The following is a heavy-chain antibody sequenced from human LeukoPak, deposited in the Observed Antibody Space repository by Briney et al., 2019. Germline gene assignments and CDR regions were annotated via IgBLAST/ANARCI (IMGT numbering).Heavy chain of an antibody. Sequence: PSETLSLTCTVSGGSISSYYWSWIRQPAGKGLEWIGRIYTSGSTNYNPSLKSRVTMSVDTSKNQFSLKLSSVTAADTAVYYCARVTAAGNYWYFDLWGRGTLVTVSS. V-gene: IGHV4-4*07. CDR2: IYTSGST. D-gene: IGHD6-13*01. CDR1: GGSISSYY. CDR3: ARVTAAGNYWYFDL. J-gene: IGHJ2*01.